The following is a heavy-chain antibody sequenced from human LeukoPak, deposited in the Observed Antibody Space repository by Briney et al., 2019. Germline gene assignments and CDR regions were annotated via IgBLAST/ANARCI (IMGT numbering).Heavy chain of an antibody. Sequence: PSETLSLTCTVSGDSVISGTSYWRWIRQPTGKGLEWIGYIYYTRSTNYNPSLKSRVAISVDMSKNQFSLRLSSVTAADTAIYYCARIPPVYWYFELWGRGTLVTVSS. D-gene: IGHD2-21*01. CDR2: IYYTRST. CDR1: GDSVISGTSY. J-gene: IGHJ2*01. V-gene: IGHV4-61*01. CDR3: ARIPPVYWYFEL.